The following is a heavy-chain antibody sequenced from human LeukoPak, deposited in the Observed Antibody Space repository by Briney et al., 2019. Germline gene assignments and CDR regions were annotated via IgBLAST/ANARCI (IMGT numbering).Heavy chain of an antibody. D-gene: IGHD1-26*01. Sequence: GASVKVSCKASGYTFTGYYMHWVRQAPGQGLKWMGWINPNSGGTNYAQKFQGRVTMTRDTSISTAYMELSRLISDDTAVYYCARAREIVGATTAFDYWGQGTLVTVSS. CDR2: INPNSGGT. CDR1: GYTFTGYY. V-gene: IGHV1-2*02. CDR3: ARAREIVGATTAFDY. J-gene: IGHJ4*02.